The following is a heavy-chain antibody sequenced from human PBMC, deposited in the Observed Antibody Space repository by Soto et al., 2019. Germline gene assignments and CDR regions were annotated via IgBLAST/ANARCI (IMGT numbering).Heavy chain of an antibody. V-gene: IGHV5-51*01. CDR1: GYTFASYD. Sequence: KVSCKASGYTFASYDINWVRQMPGKGLEWMGIIYPGDSDTRYSPSFQGQVIISVDQSISTAYLQWSSLQASDTAMYYCARQDYNYAYFDFWGQGTLVTVSS. CDR2: IYPGDSDT. D-gene: IGHD5-18*01. J-gene: IGHJ4*02. CDR3: ARQDYNYAYFDF.